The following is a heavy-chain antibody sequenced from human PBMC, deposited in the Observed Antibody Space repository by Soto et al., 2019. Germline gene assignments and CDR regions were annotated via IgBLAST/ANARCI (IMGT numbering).Heavy chain of an antibody. D-gene: IGHD3-9*01. J-gene: IGHJ5*02. Sequence: EAQLLESGGGLVQPGGSLRLSCAASGFIFSRYAMRWVRQAPGKGLEWVSGITATADTTFYAESVKGRFTISRDSSKNTRYRQRNTVTAEDTAVYYCAKVTRFDNSDWSPTWVGPWGQGNRVPVS. CDR1: GFIFSRYA. CDR3: AKVTRFDNSDWSPTWVGP. CDR2: ITATADTT. V-gene: IGHV3-23*01.